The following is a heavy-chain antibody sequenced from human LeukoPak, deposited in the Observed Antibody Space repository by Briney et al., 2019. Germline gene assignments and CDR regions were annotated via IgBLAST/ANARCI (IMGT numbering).Heavy chain of an antibody. CDR2: IHSSRTT. CDR1: DGSISRYY. Sequence: SETLSLTCTVSDGSISRYYWVWIRQPPGKGLEWIGYIHSSRTTNYNPSLKSRVTMSVDTSKNQLSLKLRSVTAADTAVYYCARDLVGTNAFDIWGQGTMVIVSS. V-gene: IGHV4-59*01. D-gene: IGHD1-26*01. J-gene: IGHJ3*02. CDR3: ARDLVGTNAFDI.